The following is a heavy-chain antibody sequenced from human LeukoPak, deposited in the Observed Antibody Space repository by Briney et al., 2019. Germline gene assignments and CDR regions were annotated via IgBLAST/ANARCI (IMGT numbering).Heavy chain of an antibody. V-gene: IGHV1-69*05. CDR1: GGTFSSYA. CDR2: IIPIFGTA. D-gene: IGHD5-18*01. CDR3: ARDRGIQLWSETFDY. J-gene: IGHJ4*02. Sequence: SVKVSCKASGGTFSSYAISWVRQAPGQGLEWMGRIIPIFGTASYAQKFQGRVTITTDESTSTAYMELSSLRSEDTAVYYCARDRGIQLWSETFDYWGQGTLVTVSS.